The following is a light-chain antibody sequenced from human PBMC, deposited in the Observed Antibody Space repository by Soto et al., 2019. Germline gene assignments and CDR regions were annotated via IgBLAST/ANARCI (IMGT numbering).Light chain of an antibody. CDR2: EVN. J-gene: IGLJ1*01. CDR1: SGDVGGYNY. V-gene: IGLV2-8*01. CDR3: SSYAGSNNLYV. Sequence: QSVLTQPPSASGSPGQSVAISCTGTSGDVGGYNYVSWYQQHPGKAPKLMIYEVNKRPSGVPDRFSGSKSGNTASLTVSGLQAEDEADYYCSSYAGSNNLYVFXTGTKGTVL.